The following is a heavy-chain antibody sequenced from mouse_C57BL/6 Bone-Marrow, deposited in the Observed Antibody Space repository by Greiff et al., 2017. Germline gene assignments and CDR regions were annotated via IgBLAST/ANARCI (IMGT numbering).Heavy chain of an antibody. D-gene: IGHD2-5*01. CDR3: AAYYSNYSFAY. Sequence: QVQLQQPGAELVKPGASVKLSCKASGYTFTSYWMHWVKQRPGQGLEWIGMIHPNSGSTNYNEKFKSKATLTVDKSSSTAYMQLSSLTSEDSAVYYCAAYYSNYSFAYWGQGTLVTVSA. J-gene: IGHJ3*01. CDR2: IHPNSGST. V-gene: IGHV1-64*01. CDR1: GYTFTSYW.